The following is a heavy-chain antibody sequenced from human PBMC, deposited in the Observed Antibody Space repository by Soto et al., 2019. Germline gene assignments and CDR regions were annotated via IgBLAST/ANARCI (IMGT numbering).Heavy chain of an antibody. V-gene: IGHV4-38-2*01. CDR3: ARSPQYYTPGSSPFDY. Sequence: SGTLSLTCVVSSYVIESGHYWGWVRQPPGKGLEWVGSIYDSGTTYYNPSLRSRVTISADTSKNQFSLSLTSVTAADTAVYYCARSPQYYTPGSSPFDYWGPGTMVTVSS. CDR2: IYDSGTT. CDR1: SYVIESGHY. J-gene: IGHJ4*03. D-gene: IGHD3-3*01.